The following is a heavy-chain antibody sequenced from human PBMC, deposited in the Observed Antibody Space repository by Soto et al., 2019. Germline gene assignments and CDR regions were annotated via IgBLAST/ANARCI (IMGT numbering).Heavy chain of an antibody. V-gene: IGHV3-33*01. CDR3: ARGGEYYYDSSGYFGDYYYYGMDV. D-gene: IGHD3-22*01. Sequence: QVQLVESGGGVVQPGRSLRLSCAASGFTFSSYGMHWVRQAPGKGLEWVAVIWYDGSNKYYADSVKGRFTISRDNSKNTLYLKMNSLGAEDTAVYYCARGGEYYYDSSGYFGDYYYYGMDVWGPGTTVTVSS. CDR2: IWYDGSNK. CDR1: GFTFSSYG. J-gene: IGHJ6*02.